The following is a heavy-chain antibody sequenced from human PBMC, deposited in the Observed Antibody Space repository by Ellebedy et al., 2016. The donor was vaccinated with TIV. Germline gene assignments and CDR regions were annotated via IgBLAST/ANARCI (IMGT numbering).Heavy chain of an antibody. CDR3: ARHYCTTRCYVI. CDR2: TYYRSKWYN. V-gene: IGHV6-1*01. Sequence: HSQTLSLTCAISGDSVSSNSATWNWIRQSPSRGLEWLGRTYYRSKWYNDYAVSVKSRITINPDTSNNQFSLQLNSVTPEDTAVYYCARHYCTTRCYVIWGQGTVVTVSS. J-gene: IGHJ3*02. D-gene: IGHD2-2*01. CDR1: GDSVSSNSAT.